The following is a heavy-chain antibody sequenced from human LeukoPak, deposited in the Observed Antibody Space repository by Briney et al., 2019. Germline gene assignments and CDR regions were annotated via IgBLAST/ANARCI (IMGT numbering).Heavy chain of an antibody. CDR3: ARSTDY. CDR1: GFTFSSYS. Sequence: PGGSLRLSCAASGFTFSSYSMNWVRQAPGKGLEWVANIKQDGSEKYYVGSVKGRFTISRDNAKNSLYLQMNNLRAEDTAVYYCARSTDYWGQGTLVTVSS. V-gene: IGHV3-7*01. CDR2: IKQDGSEK. D-gene: IGHD5/OR15-5a*01. J-gene: IGHJ4*02.